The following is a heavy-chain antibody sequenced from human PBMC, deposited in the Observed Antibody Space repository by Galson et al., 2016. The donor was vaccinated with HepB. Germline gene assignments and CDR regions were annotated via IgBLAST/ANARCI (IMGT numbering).Heavy chain of an antibody. CDR3: ARAFNPLDY. J-gene: IGHJ4*02. V-gene: IGHV3-11*04. CDR1: GFTFSDYY. CDR2: ISGGSAM. Sequence: SLRLSCAASGFTFSDYYMSWIRQAPGKALEWVSYISGGSAMYYADSVKGRFTISRDNTKSSLYLQMNSLRAEDTAVYYCARAFNPLDYWGQGTLVTVSS.